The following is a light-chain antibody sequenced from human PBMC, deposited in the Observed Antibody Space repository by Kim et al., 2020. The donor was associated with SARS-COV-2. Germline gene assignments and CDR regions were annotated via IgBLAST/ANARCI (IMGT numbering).Light chain of an antibody. CDR2: YTY. CDR1: QSIGTD. V-gene: IGKV6D-21*02. J-gene: IGKJ4*01. CDR3: QQSSSLPLT. Sequence: EIVLTQSPEFQSVTPKEKVTITCRASQSIGTDLHWYQQKPDQSPKPLIKYTYQSISGVPSRFSGSGSGTDFTLTINSLEPEDAAVYYCQQSSSLPLTFGGGTKLEI.